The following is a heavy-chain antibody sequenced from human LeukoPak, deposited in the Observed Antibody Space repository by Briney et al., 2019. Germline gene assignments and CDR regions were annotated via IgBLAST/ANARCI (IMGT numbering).Heavy chain of an antibody. D-gene: IGHD3-22*01. CDR1: GFTFGDYA. Sequence: PGGSLRLSCATSGFTFGDYAVSWVRQAPGKGLEWVGFIRSKTYGGTTEYAASVKGRFTMSRDDSKSIAYLQMNSLKIEDTAVYYCTRDSSGFYPEYFQHWGQGTLVTVSS. CDR2: IRSKTYGGTT. V-gene: IGHV3-49*04. CDR3: TRDSSGFYPEYFQH. J-gene: IGHJ1*01.